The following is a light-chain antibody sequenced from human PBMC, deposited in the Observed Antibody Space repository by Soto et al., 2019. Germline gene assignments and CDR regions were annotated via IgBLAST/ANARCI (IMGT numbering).Light chain of an antibody. J-gene: IGLJ2*01. CDR1: SSDVGGYNY. Sequence: QSVLTQPASVSGSPGQSITISCTGTSSDVGGYNYVSWYQQHPGKAPKLMIYDVSNRPSWVSNRFSGSKSGNTASLTISGLQAEDEADYYCSSYTSSSTHYVVFGGGTKLTVL. V-gene: IGLV2-14*01. CDR2: DVS. CDR3: SSYTSSSTHYVV.